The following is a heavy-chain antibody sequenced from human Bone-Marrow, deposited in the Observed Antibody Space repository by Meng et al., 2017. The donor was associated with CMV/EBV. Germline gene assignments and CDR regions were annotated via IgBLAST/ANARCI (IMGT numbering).Heavy chain of an antibody. D-gene: IGHD6-13*01. J-gene: IGHJ4*02. CDR1: GGTFSSYA. V-gene: IGHV1-69*01. CDR2: IIPIFGTA. Sequence: QVPLVQSWAQGKKPGSSVKVSCKASGGTFSSYAISWVRQAPGQGLEWMGGIIPIFGTANYAQKFQGRVTITADESTSTAYMELSSLRSEDTAVYYCARGEGYSSSWSDPFDYWGQGTLVTVSS. CDR3: ARGEGYSSSWSDPFDY.